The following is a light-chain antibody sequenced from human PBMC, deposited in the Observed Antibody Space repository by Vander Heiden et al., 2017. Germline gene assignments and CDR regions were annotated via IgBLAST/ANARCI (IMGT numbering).Light chain of an antibody. Sequence: DSQMTQSPSSLSASVGDRVTITCRASARISSYLDWYPPNPTNAPKLLILYASSLQARVPARFSGSGSATDFTITISSLQPADFATDYCQQSYGTPYTFGQGTKLEIK. CDR1: ARISSY. CDR2: YAS. V-gene: IGKV1-39*01. J-gene: IGKJ2*01. CDR3: QQSYGTPYT.